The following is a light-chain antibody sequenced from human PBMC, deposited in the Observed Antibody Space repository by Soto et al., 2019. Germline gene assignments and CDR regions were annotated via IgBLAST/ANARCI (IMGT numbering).Light chain of an antibody. J-gene: IGKJ5*01. CDR3: QQRSNSPPWIT. V-gene: IGKV1-9*01. Sequence: IQLTQFPSSLSASVGDRVTITCRASQGVSSHLAWHQQRPGKAPKLLIYEVSTLQSGVPSRFSGSGSGTDFTLTISSLQPEDSAVYYCQQRSNSPPWITFGQGTRREIK. CDR1: QGVSSH. CDR2: EVS.